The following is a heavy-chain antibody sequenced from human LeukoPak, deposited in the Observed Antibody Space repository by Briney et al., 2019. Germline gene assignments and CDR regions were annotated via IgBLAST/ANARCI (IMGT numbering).Heavy chain of an antibody. CDR2: ISYDGSNK. Sequence: PGGSLRLSCAASGFTFSSYGIHWVRQAPGKGLEWVALISYDGSNKYYADSVKGRFTISRDNSKNTLYLQMNSLRAEDTAAYYXXXXXXXGSGSYPDYWGQGTLVTVSS. D-gene: IGHD3-10*01. V-gene: IGHV3-30*03. CDR1: GFTFSSYG. CDR3: XXXXXXGSGSYPDY. J-gene: IGHJ4*02.